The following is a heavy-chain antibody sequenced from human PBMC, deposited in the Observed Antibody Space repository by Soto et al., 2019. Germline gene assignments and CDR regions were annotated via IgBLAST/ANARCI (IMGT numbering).Heavy chain of an antibody. Sequence: PGCSLRLCCAASRFTFSSYAMSLVRKDPGKGLEWVSAISGSGGSTYYADSVKGRFTISRDNSKNTLYLQMNSLRAEDTAVYYCAKPGNDILTGFTLVDVRTDQEYYFDYWGQGTLVTISS. CDR2: ISGSGGST. V-gene: IGHV3-23*01. CDR1: RFTFSSYA. D-gene: IGHD3-9*01. CDR3: AKPGNDILTGFTLVDVRTDQEYYFDY. J-gene: IGHJ4*02.